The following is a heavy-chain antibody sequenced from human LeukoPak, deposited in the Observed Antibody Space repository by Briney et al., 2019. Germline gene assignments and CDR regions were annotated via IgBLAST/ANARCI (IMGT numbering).Heavy chain of an antibody. CDR3: ARDRGYYGRVNWLDP. Sequence: SETLSLTCTVSGGSISSSSYYWSWIRQPAGKGLEWIGRIYTSGSTNYNPSLKSRVTISVDTSKNQFSLKLSSVTAADTAVYYCARDRGYYGRVNWLDPWGQGTLVTVSS. CDR2: IYTSGST. D-gene: IGHD3-22*01. CDR1: GGSISSSSYY. V-gene: IGHV4-61*02. J-gene: IGHJ5*02.